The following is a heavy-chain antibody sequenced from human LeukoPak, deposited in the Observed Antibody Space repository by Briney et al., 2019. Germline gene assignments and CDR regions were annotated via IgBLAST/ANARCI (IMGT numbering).Heavy chain of an antibody. Sequence: GASVKVSCKASGYTFTGYYMHWVRQAPGQGLEWMGWINPNSGGTNYAQKFQGRVTMTRDTSISTAYMELSRLRSDDTAVYYCARNPYQLRDPNRFDYWGQGTLVTVSS. CDR1: GYTFTGYY. CDR3: ARNPYQLRDPNRFDY. CDR2: INPNSGGT. V-gene: IGHV1-2*02. D-gene: IGHD2-2*01. J-gene: IGHJ4*02.